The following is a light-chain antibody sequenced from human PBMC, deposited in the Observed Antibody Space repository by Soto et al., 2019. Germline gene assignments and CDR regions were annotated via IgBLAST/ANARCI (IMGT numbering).Light chain of an antibody. CDR2: GNS. J-gene: IGLJ1*01. Sequence: QSVLTQPLSVSGAPGQRVTISCTGSSSNIGAGFDVHWYQQLPGTAPKLLIYGNSNRPSGVPDRFSGSRSGTSASLAITGLQAEDEADYYCQSYDSSLTGSKVFGSGTRSPS. V-gene: IGLV1-40*01. CDR1: SSNIGAGFD. CDR3: QSYDSSLTGSKV.